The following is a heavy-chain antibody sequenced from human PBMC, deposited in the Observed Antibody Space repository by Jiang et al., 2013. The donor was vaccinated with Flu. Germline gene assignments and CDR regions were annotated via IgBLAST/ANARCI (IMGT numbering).Heavy chain of an antibody. V-gene: IGHV5-51*01. CDR3: AMEIRINAFDI. D-gene: IGHD2-15*01. CDR2: IYPGDSDT. Sequence: VRQMPGKGLEWMGIIYPGDSDTRYSPSFQGQVTISADKSISTAYLQWSSLKASDTAMYYCAMEIRINAFDIWGQGTMVTVSS. J-gene: IGHJ3*02.